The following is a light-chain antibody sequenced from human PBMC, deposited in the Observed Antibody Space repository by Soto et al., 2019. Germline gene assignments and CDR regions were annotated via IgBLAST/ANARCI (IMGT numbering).Light chain of an antibody. J-gene: IGLJ3*02. V-gene: IGLV2-8*01. CDR1: SSDVGGYNY. Sequence: QSVLTQPPSASGSPGQSVTISCTGTSSDVGGYNYASWYQQHPGEGPKLMIYEVNKRPLGVPDRFSGSKSGNTASLTVSGLQAEDEADYYCSSYAGSDNLGVFGGGTKLTVL. CDR2: EVN. CDR3: SSYAGSDNLGV.